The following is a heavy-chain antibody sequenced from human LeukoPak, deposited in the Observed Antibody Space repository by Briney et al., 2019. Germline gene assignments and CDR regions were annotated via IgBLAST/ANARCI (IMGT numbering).Heavy chain of an antibody. CDR2: LSGSGGGT. Sequence: GGSLRLSSAVSGITLSNYGMSWVRQAPGKGLEWVAGLSGSGGGTNYADSVQGRFTISRDNPKNTLYLQMNSLRAEDTAVYFCAKRGVVIRVFLVGFHKEAYYFDSWGQGALVTVSS. D-gene: IGHD3-10*01. CDR1: GITLSNYG. V-gene: IGHV3-23*01. CDR3: AKRGVVIRVFLVGFHKEAYYFDS. J-gene: IGHJ4*02.